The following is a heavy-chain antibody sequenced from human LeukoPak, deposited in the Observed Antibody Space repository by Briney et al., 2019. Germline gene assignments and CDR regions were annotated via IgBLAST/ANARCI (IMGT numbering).Heavy chain of an antibody. Sequence: PGRPLRLSCAASGFTFSSYAMHWVRQAPGKGLEWVAVISYDGSNKYYADSVKGRFTISRDNSENTLYLQMNSLRAEDTAVYYCARDLTRGDEAFDIWGQGTMVTVSS. CDR1: GFTFSSYA. CDR3: ARDLTRGDEAFDI. CDR2: ISYDGSNK. J-gene: IGHJ3*02. V-gene: IGHV3-30-3*01. D-gene: IGHD3-16*01.